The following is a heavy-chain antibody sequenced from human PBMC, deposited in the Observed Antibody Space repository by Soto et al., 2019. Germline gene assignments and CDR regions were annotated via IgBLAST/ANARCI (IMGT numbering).Heavy chain of an antibody. V-gene: IGHV4-4*07. J-gene: IGHJ4*02. CDR3: ARTGNLWSGYSDQLDY. CDR1: GGSISSYY. CDR2: IYTSGST. Sequence: PSETRSRIWTVSGGSISSYYWSWSRQPAGKGLEWIGRIYTSGSTNYNPSLKSRVTMSVGTSKNQFSLKLSSVTAADTAVYYCARTGNLWSGYSDQLDYWGQGTLVTVSS. D-gene: IGHD3-3*01.